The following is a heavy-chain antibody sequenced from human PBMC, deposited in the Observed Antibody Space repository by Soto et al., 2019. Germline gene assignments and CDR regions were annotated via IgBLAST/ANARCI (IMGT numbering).Heavy chain of an antibody. CDR3: ARDKVYYDSLLFEY. D-gene: IGHD3-22*01. J-gene: IGHJ4*02. V-gene: IGHV3-33*01. Sequence: GGSLRLSCAASGFTFSSYGMHWVRQAPGKGLEWVAVIWYDGSNKYYADSVKGRFTISRDNSKNTLYLQMNSLRAEDTAVYYCARDKVYYDSLLFEYWGQGTLVTVSS. CDR1: GFTFSSYG. CDR2: IWYDGSNK.